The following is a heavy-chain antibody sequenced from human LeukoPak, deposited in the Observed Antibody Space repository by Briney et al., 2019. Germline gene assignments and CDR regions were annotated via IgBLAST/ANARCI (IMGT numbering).Heavy chain of an antibody. Sequence: GGSLRLSCAGSAFMFSDYWMAWVRQAPGKGLECVANIKGDGSNKYYVDSVEGRFTISGDNSKNTLFLQMNSLRAEDTAVYYCAKSLLRPAYWGQGTLVTVSS. J-gene: IGHJ4*02. CDR3: AKSLLRPAY. CDR1: AFMFSDYW. V-gene: IGHV3-7*03. D-gene: IGHD3-3*01. CDR2: IKGDGSNK.